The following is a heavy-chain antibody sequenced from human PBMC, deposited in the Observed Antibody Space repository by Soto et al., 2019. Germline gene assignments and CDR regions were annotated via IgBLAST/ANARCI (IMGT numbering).Heavy chain of an antibody. CDR1: GFTFSSYS. D-gene: IGHD4-4*01. J-gene: IGHJ6*03. CDR2: ISSSSSTI. V-gene: IGHV3-48*01. CDR3: ARAVRWYYYYMDV. Sequence: EVQLVESGGGLVQPGGSLRLSCAASGFTFSSYSMNGVRQAPGKGLEWVSYISSSSSTIYYADSVKGRFTISRDNAKNSLYLQMNSLRAEDTAVYYCARAVRWYYYYMDVWGKGTTVTVSS.